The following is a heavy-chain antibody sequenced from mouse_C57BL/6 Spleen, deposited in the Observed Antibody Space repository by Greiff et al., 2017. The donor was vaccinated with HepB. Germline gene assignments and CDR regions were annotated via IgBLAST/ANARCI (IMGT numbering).Heavy chain of an antibody. Sequence: QVQLKESGAELARPGASVKMSCKASGYTFTSYTMHWVKQRPGQGLEWIGYINPSSGYTKYNQKFKDKATLTADKSSSTAYMQLSSLTSEDSAVYYCANYYGSSYVYQAWFAYWGQGTLVTVSA. CDR1: GYTFTSYT. CDR3: ANYYGSSYVYQAWFAY. D-gene: IGHD1-1*01. CDR2: INPSSGYT. V-gene: IGHV1-4*01. J-gene: IGHJ3*01.